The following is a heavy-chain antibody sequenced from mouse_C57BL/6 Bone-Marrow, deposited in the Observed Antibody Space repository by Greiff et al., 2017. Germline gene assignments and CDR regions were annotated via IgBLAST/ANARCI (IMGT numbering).Heavy chain of an antibody. CDR1: EYEFPSHD. D-gene: IGHD2-4*01. CDR3: ARQTTTITTEAMDY. CDR2: INSEGGST. Sequence: EVQLVESGGGLVQPGESLKLSCESNEYEFPSHDMSWVRKTPEKRLEWVAAINSEGGSTYYPDTMESRVVISRDNTKTTLYLQMSRLRSADTALYYCARQTTTITTEAMDYWGQGTSVTVSS. J-gene: IGHJ4*01. V-gene: IGHV5-2*01.